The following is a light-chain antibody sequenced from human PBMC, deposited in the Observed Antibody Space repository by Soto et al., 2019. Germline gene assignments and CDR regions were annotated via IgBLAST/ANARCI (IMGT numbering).Light chain of an antibody. J-gene: IGKJ5*01. CDR1: QSVSSS. CDR3: QQYDNWPT. Sequence: DIVMTQSPATLSVSPGERATLSCRASQSVSSSLAWYQRKPGQAPRLLISGASTRATGVPARFIGSGSWTQFTLTIDSVESEDFAVNYCQQYDNWPTFGQGTRLEIK. CDR2: GAS. V-gene: IGKV3-15*01.